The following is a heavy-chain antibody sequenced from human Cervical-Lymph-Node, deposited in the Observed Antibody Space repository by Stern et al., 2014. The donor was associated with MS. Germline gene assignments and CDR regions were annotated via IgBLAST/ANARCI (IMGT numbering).Heavy chain of an antibody. D-gene: IGHD1-26*01. V-gene: IGHV2-5*02. CDR2: IFWDDDK. CDR1: GFSLSSHGVG. J-gene: IGHJ4*02. Sequence: ESGPTLVKPTQTLTLTCTFSGFSLSSHGVGVGWIRQPPGKALEWLALIFWDDDKRYSPSLKSRLTITKDPSKNQVVLTMTNMDPVDTATYYCAHSRGVGASADYWGQGTLVTVSS. CDR3: AHSRGVGASADY.